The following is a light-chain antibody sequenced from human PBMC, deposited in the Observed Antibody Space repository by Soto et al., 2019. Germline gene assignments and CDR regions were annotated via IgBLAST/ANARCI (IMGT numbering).Light chain of an antibody. CDR1: QTISSW. Sequence: DIQMTQSPSTLSGSVGDRVTITCRASQTISSWLAWYQQKPGKAPKLLIYKASTLKSGVPSRFSGSGSGTEFTLTISSLQPDDFATYYCHQYDSDRTFGQGTKVDIK. CDR2: KAS. V-gene: IGKV1-5*03. CDR3: HQYDSDRT. J-gene: IGKJ1*01.